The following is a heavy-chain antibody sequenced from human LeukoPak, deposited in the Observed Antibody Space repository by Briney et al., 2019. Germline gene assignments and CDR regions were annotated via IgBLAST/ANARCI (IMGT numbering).Heavy chain of an antibody. V-gene: IGHV4-59*01. CDR2: IYYIGST. Sequence: PSETLSLTCTVSGGSISSYYWSWLRQPPGKGLEWMGYIYYIGSTTYNPSLKSRVTISVDTSKNQFSLKLSSVTAADAAVYYCARGSGSYSDYFDYWGQGTLVTVSS. D-gene: IGHD1-26*01. J-gene: IGHJ4*02. CDR1: GGSISSYY. CDR3: ARGSGSYSDYFDY.